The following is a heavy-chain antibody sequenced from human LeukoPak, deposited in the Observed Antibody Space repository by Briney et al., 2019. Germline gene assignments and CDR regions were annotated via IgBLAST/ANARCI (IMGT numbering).Heavy chain of an antibody. CDR1: RFTLGSFV. CDR2: IRGSGDAT. D-gene: IGHD3-10*01. Sequence: GGSLRLSCAASRFTLGSFVMSWVRQAPGKGPEWVSGIRGSGDATYYAGYVKGRFTISNDNSKGTLSLQMNSLRAEDTAVYYCAKDRECHSRSCFFQSWGQGTLVTVSS. J-gene: IGHJ4*02. CDR3: AKDRECHSRSCFFQS. V-gene: IGHV3-23*01.